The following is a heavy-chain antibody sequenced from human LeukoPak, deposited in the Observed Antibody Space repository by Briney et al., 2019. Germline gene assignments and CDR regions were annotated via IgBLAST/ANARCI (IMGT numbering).Heavy chain of an antibody. Sequence: SETLSLTYAVYGRSFSGYYWGWIRHPPGKGLEWNGVINHGGSTNYNPSLKSRVTISVDTSKNQFSLQLSSVTAADTAVYYCARGFPTTVTTYRGGYFDYWGQGTLVTVSS. CDR3: ARGFPTTVTTYRGGYFDY. CDR2: INHGGST. D-gene: IGHD4-17*01. CDR1: GRSFSGYY. J-gene: IGHJ4*02. V-gene: IGHV4-34*01.